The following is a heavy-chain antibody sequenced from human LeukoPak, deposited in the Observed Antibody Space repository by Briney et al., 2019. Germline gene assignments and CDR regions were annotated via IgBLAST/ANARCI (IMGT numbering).Heavy chain of an antibody. J-gene: IGHJ4*02. D-gene: IGHD1-26*01. V-gene: IGHV3-21*01. CDR3: ARAYSGSYPPYYFDY. CDR2: ISSSSSYI. Sequence: PGGSLRLSCAASGFTFSSYSMNWVRQAPGKGLEWVSSISSSSSYIYYADSVKGRFTISRDNAKNSLYLQMNSLRAEDTAVYYCARAYSGSYPPYYFDYWGQGTLVTVSS. CDR1: GFTFSSYS.